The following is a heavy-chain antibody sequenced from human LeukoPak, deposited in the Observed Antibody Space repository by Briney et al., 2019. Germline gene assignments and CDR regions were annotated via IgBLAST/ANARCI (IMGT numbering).Heavy chain of an antibody. D-gene: IGHD1-26*01. J-gene: IGHJ4*02. CDR1: GFTFSNYE. CDR3: ARAGSIRFDY. V-gene: IGHV3-48*03. CDR2: INGSSSII. Sequence: PGGSLRLSCAASGFTFSNYEMNWVRQAPGKGLEWVSYINGSSSIIYYADSVKGRFTISRDNAKNSLYLQMNSLRVEDTAVYYCARAGSIRFDYWGQGTLVTVSS.